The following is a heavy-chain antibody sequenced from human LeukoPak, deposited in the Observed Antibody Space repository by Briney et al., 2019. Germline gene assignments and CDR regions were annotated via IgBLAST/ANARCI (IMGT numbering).Heavy chain of an antibody. CDR3: ARDKVQQLVRNSYFDY. J-gene: IGHJ4*02. D-gene: IGHD6-13*01. CDR1: GFTFSSYA. Sequence: GGSLRLSCAASGFTFSSYAMHWVRQAPGKGLEWVAVISYDGSNKYYADSVKGRFTISRDNSKNTLYLQMNSLRAEDTAVYHCARDKVQQLVRNSYFDYWGQGTLVTVSS. V-gene: IGHV3-30*04. CDR2: ISYDGSNK.